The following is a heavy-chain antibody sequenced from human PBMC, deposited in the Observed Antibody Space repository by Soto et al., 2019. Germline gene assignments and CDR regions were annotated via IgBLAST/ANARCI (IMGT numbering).Heavy chain of an antibody. Sequence: EVQLVESGGGLVQPGWSLRLSCAASGFTFSDYWLSWVRQSPVKGLEWVANMSPDGRKRYYLDSLKGRFTISRDNAKNSLYLQMNRLSAEDTAVYFCSRDPLAFHIGGHWGQGTLVTVSS. J-gene: IGHJ4*02. V-gene: IGHV3-7*01. CDR1: GFTFSDYW. CDR2: MSPDGRKR. D-gene: IGHD3-3*02. CDR3: SRDPLAFHIGGH.